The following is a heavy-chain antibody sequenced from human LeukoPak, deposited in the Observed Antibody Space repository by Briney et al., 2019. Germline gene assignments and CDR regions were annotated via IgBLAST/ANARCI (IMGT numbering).Heavy chain of an antibody. V-gene: IGHV3-35*01. CDR3: VRMKAGYYDSSGYPMDV. J-gene: IGHJ6*02. CDR2: VSWNGSRT. D-gene: IGHD3-22*01. CDR1: GFTFSSYS. Sequence: GGSLRLSCAASGFTFSSYSMNWVRQAPGKGLEWVSGVSWNGSRTHYADSVKGRFIISRDNSRNTLYLQTNSLRAEDTAVYYCVRMKAGYYDSSGYPMDVWGQGTTVTVSS.